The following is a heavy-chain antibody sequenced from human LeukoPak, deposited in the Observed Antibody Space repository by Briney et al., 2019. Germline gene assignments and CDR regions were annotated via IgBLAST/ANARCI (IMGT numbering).Heavy chain of an antibody. J-gene: IGHJ4*02. CDR2: INHSGST. Sequence: TSETLSLTCAVYGGSFSGYYWSWIRQPPGKGLEWIGEINHSGSTNYNPSLKSRVTISVDTSKNQFSLKLSSVTAADTAVYYCARGGHYYDSSGYYSTDYYFDYWGQGTLVTVSS. CDR1: GGSFSGYY. D-gene: IGHD3-22*01. V-gene: IGHV4-34*01. CDR3: ARGGHYYDSSGYYSTDYYFDY.